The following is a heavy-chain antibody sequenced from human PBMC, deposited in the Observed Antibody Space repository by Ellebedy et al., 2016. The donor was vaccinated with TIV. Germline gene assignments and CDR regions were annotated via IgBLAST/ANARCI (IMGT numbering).Heavy chain of an antibody. D-gene: IGHD3-22*01. CDR2: INPSGGST. V-gene: IGHV1-46*01. Sequence: ASVKVSCXASGYTFTSYYMHWVRQAPGQGLEWMGIINPSGGSTSYAQKFQGRVTMTRDTSTSTVYMELSSLRSEDTAVYYCARGVTMIVQDLRGYYYYGMDVWGQGTTVTVSS. J-gene: IGHJ6*02. CDR1: GYTFTSYY. CDR3: ARGVTMIVQDLRGYYYYGMDV.